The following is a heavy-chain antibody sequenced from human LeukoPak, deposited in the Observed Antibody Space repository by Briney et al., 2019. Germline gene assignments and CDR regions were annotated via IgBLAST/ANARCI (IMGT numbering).Heavy chain of an antibody. CDR2: IRYDGSNK. CDR3: AKDYYYGSGSYYAPDRYYFDY. D-gene: IGHD3-10*01. J-gene: IGHJ4*02. CDR1: GFTFSSYG. V-gene: IGHV3-30*02. Sequence: GGSLRLSCAASGFTFSSYGMHWVRQAPGKGLEWVAFIRYDGSNKYYADSVKGRFTISRDNSKNTLYLQMNSLRAEDTAVYYCAKDYYYGSGSYYAPDRYYFDYWGQGALVTVSS.